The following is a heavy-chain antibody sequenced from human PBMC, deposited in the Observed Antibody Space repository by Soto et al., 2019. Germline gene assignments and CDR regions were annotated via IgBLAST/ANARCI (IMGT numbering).Heavy chain of an antibody. Sequence: GGSLRLSCAASGFTISHYAMHWVRQAPGRGLEWVALMSYDGSNEYYADSVKGRFTISRDNSKNTLYLQMNSMRAEDTAVYCCAKDGSHNFDYWGQGTLVTVSS. CDR2: MSYDGSNE. CDR1: GFTISHYA. D-gene: IGHD1-26*01. J-gene: IGHJ4*02. CDR3: AKDGSHNFDY. V-gene: IGHV3-30*18.